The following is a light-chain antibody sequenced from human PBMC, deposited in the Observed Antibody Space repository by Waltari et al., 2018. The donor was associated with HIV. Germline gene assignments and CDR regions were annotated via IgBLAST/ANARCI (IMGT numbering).Light chain of an antibody. J-gene: IGKJ2*01. CDR1: QDIKQF. V-gene: IGKV1-33*01. Sequence: DIQMTQSPSSLSASVGDRVSITCQASQDIKQFLNWFQQKPGKAPKLLIFDASNLEIGVPSRFSGSGSGTDFTFTISSLQPEDPATYYCLQYANLPYSFGQGTKLEV. CDR2: DAS. CDR3: LQYANLPYS.